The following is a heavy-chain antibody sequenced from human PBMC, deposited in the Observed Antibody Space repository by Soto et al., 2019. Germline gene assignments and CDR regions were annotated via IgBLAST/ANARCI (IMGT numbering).Heavy chain of an antibody. Sequence: QVQLVQSGAEVKKPGASVKVSCKASGYTFTSHYLHWVRQAPGQGLEWMGRINPSGGGTDYAQRFQGRVTMTRDTSTSTVYMELSSLRSEDTAVYYCARDQGYSSPFDSWGQGTLVTVSS. V-gene: IGHV1-46*01. J-gene: IGHJ4*02. D-gene: IGHD6-13*01. CDR1: GYTFTSHY. CDR3: ARDQGYSSPFDS. CDR2: INPSGGGT.